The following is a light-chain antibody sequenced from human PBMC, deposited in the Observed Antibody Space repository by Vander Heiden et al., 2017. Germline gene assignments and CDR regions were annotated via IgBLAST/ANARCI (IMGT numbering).Light chain of an antibody. Sequence: EIVLTQSPATLSLSPGERATLSCRASQSVSSYLAWYQQKPGQAPRLLIYDASNRATGIPDSFSGSGSGTDFTLTSSSLEPEDFAVYYCQQRSNLLTFGGGTKVEIK. CDR3: QQRSNLLT. V-gene: IGKV3-11*01. CDR2: DAS. CDR1: QSVSSY. J-gene: IGKJ4*01.